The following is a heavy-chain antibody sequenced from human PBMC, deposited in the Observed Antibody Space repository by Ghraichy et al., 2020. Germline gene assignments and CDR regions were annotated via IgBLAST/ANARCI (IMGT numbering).Heavy chain of an antibody. CDR3: ARDLSRYDFWSGYYRADYYYYGMDV. CDR2: VYYTGST. Sequence: TLSLTCTVSGGSISSTSYYWSWIRQPPGKGLEWIGSVYYTGSTHYNPSLKSRVTISADTSKKQFSLKLSSVTAADTAVYYCARDLSRYDFWSGYYRADYYYYGMDVWGHGTMVTVSS. J-gene: IGHJ6*02. CDR1: GGSISSTSYY. V-gene: IGHV4-39*07. D-gene: IGHD3-3*01.